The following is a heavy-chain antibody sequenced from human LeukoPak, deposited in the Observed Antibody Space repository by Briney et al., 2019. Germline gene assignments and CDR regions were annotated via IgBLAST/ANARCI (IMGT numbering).Heavy chain of an antibody. V-gene: IGHV3-23*01. Sequence: GGSLRLSCAASGFTFSSYAMSWVRQAPGKGLEWVSAISGSGGSTYYADSVKGRFTISRDNSKNTLYLQMNSLRAEDTAVYYRANSPSQGAGTADYWGQGTLGTVSS. D-gene: IGHD6-19*01. CDR3: ANSPSQGAGTADY. J-gene: IGHJ4*02. CDR1: GFTFSSYA. CDR2: ISGSGGST.